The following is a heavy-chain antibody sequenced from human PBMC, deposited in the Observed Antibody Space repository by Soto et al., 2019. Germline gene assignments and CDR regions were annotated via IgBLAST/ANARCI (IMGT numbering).Heavy chain of an antibody. CDR1: GFTFSTSA. Sequence: QMQLVQSGPEVKKPGTSVRVSCKASGFTFSTSAMPWVRQSRGQRLELIGWIVVGSGNTNYAQKFQTRVTITRDMSTSTTYMELSSLRSEDTAVYYCATQGIAVAGGYYGMDVWGQGTTVTVAS. J-gene: IGHJ6*02. CDR2: IVVGSGNT. D-gene: IGHD6-19*01. V-gene: IGHV1-58*02. CDR3: ATQGIAVAGGYYGMDV.